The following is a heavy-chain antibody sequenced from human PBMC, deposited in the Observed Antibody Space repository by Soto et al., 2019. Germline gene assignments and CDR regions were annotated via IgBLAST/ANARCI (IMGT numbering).Heavy chain of an antibody. D-gene: IGHD6-13*01. Sequence: PSETLSLTCAVSGDSISSSNWWTWFRQPPGKGLEWIGVIYHTEITHYKPSLKSRVTILIDKSKNPFCLTLSSVTAADTPVYSWARYSASGLYYYFGMDVWGQGTTVTAP. CDR2: IYHTEIT. J-gene: IGHJ6*02. CDR1: GDSISSSNW. V-gene: IGHV4-4*02. CDR3: ARYSASGLYYYFGMDV.